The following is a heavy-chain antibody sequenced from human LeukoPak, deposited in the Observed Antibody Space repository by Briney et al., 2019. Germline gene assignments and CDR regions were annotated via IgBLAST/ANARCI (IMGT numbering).Heavy chain of an antibody. CDR1: GYSISSGYQ. CDR2: IYHSGSA. CDR3: ARDPRWLTPDCTSTSCYENYFDP. Sequence: SETLSLTCGVSGYSISSGYQGAWIRQSPGKGLEWIGSIYHSGSAHYNPSLKNRVTIPVETSKNQFSLNMYSVTAADTAVYYCARDPRWLTPDCTSTSCYENYFDPWGQGTLVTVSS. V-gene: IGHV4-38-2*02. D-gene: IGHD2-2*01. J-gene: IGHJ5*02.